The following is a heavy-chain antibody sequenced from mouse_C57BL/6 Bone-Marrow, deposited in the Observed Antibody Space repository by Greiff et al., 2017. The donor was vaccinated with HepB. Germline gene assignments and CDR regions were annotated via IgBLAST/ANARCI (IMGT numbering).Heavy chain of an antibody. D-gene: IGHD1-1*01. CDR1: GYTFTGYW. CDR2: IHPNSGST. CDR3: ARSAITTDY. Sequence: QVQLQQSGAELMKPGASVKLSCKATGYTFTGYWIEWVKQRPGHGLEWIGMIHPNSGSTNYNEKFKSKATLTVDKSSSTAYMQLSSLTSEDSAVYYCARSAITTDYWGQGTTLTVSS. V-gene: IGHV1-64*01. J-gene: IGHJ2*01.